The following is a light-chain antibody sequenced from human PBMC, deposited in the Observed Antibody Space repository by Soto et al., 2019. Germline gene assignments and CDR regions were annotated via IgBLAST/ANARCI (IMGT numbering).Light chain of an antibody. J-gene: IGLJ3*02. Sequence: QSVLTQPPSVSGAPGQRVTISCTGSSSNIGAGYDVHWYQQLPGTVPKLLIYGNSNRPSGVPDRFSGSKSGTSASLAITGLHAEDEADYYCQSYDSSLSGSVFGGGTKLTVL. CDR2: GNS. V-gene: IGLV1-40*01. CDR1: SSNIGAGYD. CDR3: QSYDSSLSGSV.